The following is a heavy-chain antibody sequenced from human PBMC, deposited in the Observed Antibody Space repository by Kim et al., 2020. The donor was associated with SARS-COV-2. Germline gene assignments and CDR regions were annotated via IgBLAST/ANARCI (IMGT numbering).Heavy chain of an antibody. CDR3: ARELVVVPASYGRDV. D-gene: IGHD2-2*01. V-gene: IGHV1-46*01. CDR2: INPTGGST. J-gene: IGHJ6*02. CDR1: GYTFTSSY. Sequence: ASVKVSCKASGYTFTSSYMHWVRQAPGQGLEWMGIINPTGGSTSYAQKFQGRVTMTRDTSTSTVYMELSSLRSEDTTVYYCARELVVVPASYGRDVWGQGTTVSVS.